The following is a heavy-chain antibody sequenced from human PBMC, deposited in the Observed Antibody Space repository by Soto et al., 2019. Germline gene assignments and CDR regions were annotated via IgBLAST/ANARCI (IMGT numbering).Heavy chain of an antibody. D-gene: IGHD1-26*01. V-gene: IGHV2-70*01. CDR2: IDWDDDK. Sequence: SGPTLVNPTQTLTLTCTFSGFSLSTSGMCVSWIRQPPGKALEWLALIDWDDDKYYSTSLKTRLTISKDTSKNQVVLTMTNMDPVDTATYYCARITYSGSFAYYYGMDVRGQGTTVTVSS. J-gene: IGHJ6*02. CDR3: ARITYSGSFAYYYGMDV. CDR1: GFSLSTSGMC.